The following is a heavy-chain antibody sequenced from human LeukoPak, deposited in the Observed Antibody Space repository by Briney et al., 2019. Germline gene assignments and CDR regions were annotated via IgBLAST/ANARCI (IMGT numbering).Heavy chain of an antibody. Sequence: PGGSLRLSCAASGFTFGDYAMHWVRQAPGKGLEYVSVISSNGGSTYYADSVKGRFTISRDNSKNTLYLQMGSLRAEDMAVYYCARDPGAGRELHTLLLAYWGRGTLVTVSS. D-gene: IGHD3-10*01. CDR2: ISSNGGST. V-gene: IGHV3-64*02. CDR1: GFTFGDYA. J-gene: IGHJ4*02. CDR3: ARDPGAGRELHTLLLAY.